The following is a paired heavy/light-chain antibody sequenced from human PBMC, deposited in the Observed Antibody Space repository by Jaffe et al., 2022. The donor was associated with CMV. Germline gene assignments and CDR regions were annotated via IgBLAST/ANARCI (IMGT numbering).Heavy chain of an antibody. Sequence: QVQLQESGPGLVKPSQTLSLTCTVSGGSISSGGYYWSWIRQHPGKGLEWIGYIYYSGSTYYNPSLKSRVTISVDTSKNQFSLKLSSVTAADTAVYYCARDHATTSRQEYNWNYVPTHYYYYGMDVWGQGTTVTVSS. CDR1: GGSISSGGYY. D-gene: IGHD1-7*01. J-gene: IGHJ6*02. CDR3: ARDHATTSRQEYNWNYVPTHYYYYGMDV. V-gene: IGHV4-31*03. CDR2: IYYSGST.
Light chain of an antibody. CDR3: QQYGSSWRT. CDR1: QSVSSSY. Sequence: EIVLTQSPGTLSLSPGERATLSCRASQSVSSSYLAWYQQKPGQAPRLLIYGASSRATGIPDRFSGSGSGTDFTLTISRLEPEDFAVYYCQQYGSSWRTFGQGTKLEIK. V-gene: IGKV3-20*01. J-gene: IGKJ2*01. CDR2: GAS.